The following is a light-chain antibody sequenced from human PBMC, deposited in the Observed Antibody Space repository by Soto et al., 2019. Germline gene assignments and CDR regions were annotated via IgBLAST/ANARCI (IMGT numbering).Light chain of an antibody. Sequence: LTQPASVSGSPGQSITISCTGTSSDVGGYNYVSWYQQHPGKAPKLTIYEVSNRPSGVSNRFSGSKSGNTASLTISGLQAEDEADYYCSSYTSSSTYVFGTGTKVTVL. J-gene: IGLJ1*01. CDR2: EVS. V-gene: IGLV2-14*01. CDR1: SSDVGGYNY. CDR3: SSYTSSSTYV.